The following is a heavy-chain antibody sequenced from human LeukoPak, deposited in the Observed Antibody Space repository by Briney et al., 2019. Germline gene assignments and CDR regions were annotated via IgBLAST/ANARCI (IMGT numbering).Heavy chain of an antibody. J-gene: IGHJ4*02. CDR2: INPTGGST. CDR3: ARTAARRFDY. V-gene: IGHV1-46*01. Sequence: ASVKVSCKASGYTFPSYFMHWVRQAPGQGLEWMGIINPTGGSTAYAQEFQGRVTMTRDTSTSTVYMELSSLRSDDTAVYYCARTAARRFDYWGQGTLVTVSS. CDR1: GYTFPSYF. D-gene: IGHD6-6*01.